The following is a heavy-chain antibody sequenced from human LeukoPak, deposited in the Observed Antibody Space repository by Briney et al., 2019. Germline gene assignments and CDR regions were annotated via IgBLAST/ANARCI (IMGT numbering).Heavy chain of an antibody. Sequence: SVTVSCTASGYTFTSYAMNWVRQAPGQGLEWMGRIIPILGIANYAQKFQGRVTITADKSTSTAYMELSSLRSEDTAVYYCARPGDSYAFDIWGQGTMVTVSS. CDR3: ARPGDSYAFDI. V-gene: IGHV1-69*04. J-gene: IGHJ3*02. CDR1: GYTFTSYA. D-gene: IGHD7-27*01. CDR2: IIPILGIA.